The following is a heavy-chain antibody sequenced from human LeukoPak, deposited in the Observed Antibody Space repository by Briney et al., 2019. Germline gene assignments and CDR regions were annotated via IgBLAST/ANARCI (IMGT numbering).Heavy chain of an antibody. Sequence: SVKVSCKASGGTFSSYAISWVRQAPGQGLEWMGRIIPILGIANYAQKFQGRVTMTTDTSTSTAYMELRSLRSDDTAVYYCARARRDIVVVPAANDYWGQGTLVTVSS. V-gene: IGHV1-69*04. CDR3: ARARRDIVVVPAANDY. CDR1: GGTFSSYA. CDR2: IIPILGIA. J-gene: IGHJ4*02. D-gene: IGHD2-2*01.